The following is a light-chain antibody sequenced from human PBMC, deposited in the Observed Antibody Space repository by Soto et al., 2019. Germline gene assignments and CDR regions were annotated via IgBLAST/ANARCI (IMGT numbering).Light chain of an antibody. CDR3: QKYDSAPRT. Sequence: DIQMTQSPSSLSASVGDSVTITCRASQGINNYLAWYQQKPGKVPVLLIYTASTLKPGVPSRFSGRGAGTDFTLTISSLQPEDFAIYYCQKYDSAPRTFGQGTKVDIK. CDR2: TAS. J-gene: IGKJ1*01. V-gene: IGKV1-27*01. CDR1: QGINNY.